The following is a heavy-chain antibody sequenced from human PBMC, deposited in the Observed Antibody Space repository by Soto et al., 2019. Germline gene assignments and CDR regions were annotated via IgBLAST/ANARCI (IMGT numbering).Heavy chain of an antibody. CDR1: GFTFSIYA. V-gene: IGHV3-23*01. D-gene: IGHD3-10*01. Sequence: GGSLRLSCAASGFTFSIYAMSWIRQAPGKGLEWVSAINGSGDNTFYADSVKGRFTISRDNSKNTMYLQMNSLRAEDTAAYYCAKVSVRGVTYFYYYALDVWGQGTTVTVSS. J-gene: IGHJ6*02. CDR3: AKVSVRGVTYFYYYALDV. CDR2: INGSGDNT.